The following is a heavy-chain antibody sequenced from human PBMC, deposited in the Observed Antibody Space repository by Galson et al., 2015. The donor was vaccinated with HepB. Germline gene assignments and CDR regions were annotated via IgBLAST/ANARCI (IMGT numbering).Heavy chain of an antibody. D-gene: IGHD1-26*01. CDR3: ARGWVDY. V-gene: IGHV1-3*01. CDR2: INAGSGNT. J-gene: IGHJ4*02. Sequence: SVKVFCKASGYPFTKFAMHWVRQAPGQRLEWMGWINAGSGNTKYSQKIQGRVTITRDTSASTAYMELSSLRSEDTAVYYCARGWVDYWGQGTLVTVSS. CDR1: GYPFTKFA.